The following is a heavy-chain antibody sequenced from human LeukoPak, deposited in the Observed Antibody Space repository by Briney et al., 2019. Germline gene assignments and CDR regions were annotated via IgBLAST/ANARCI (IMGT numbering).Heavy chain of an antibody. CDR3: AKITKATTPNY. J-gene: IGHJ4*02. CDR1: GLTFSNYA. D-gene: IGHD4-17*01. CDR2: ITDSGRKT. V-gene: IGHV3-23*01. Sequence: GGSLRLSCAASGLTFSNYAMNWVRQASGKGLEWVSGITDSGRKTYYADSVKGRFSISRDNSRNTVYLQMSDLRAEDTAVYYCAKITKATTPNYWGQGTLVTVSS.